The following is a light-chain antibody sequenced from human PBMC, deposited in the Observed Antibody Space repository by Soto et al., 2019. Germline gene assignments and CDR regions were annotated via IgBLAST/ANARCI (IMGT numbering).Light chain of an antibody. CDR2: LNSDGSH. Sequence: QLVLTQSPSASASLGASVKLTCTLSSGHSSYAIAWHQQQPEKGPRYLMKLNSDGSHSKGDGIPDRFSGSSSGAERYLTISSLQSEDEADYYCQTWGTGIVVFGVGTQLTVL. J-gene: IGLJ2*01. CDR1: SGHSSYA. CDR3: QTWGTGIVV. V-gene: IGLV4-69*01.